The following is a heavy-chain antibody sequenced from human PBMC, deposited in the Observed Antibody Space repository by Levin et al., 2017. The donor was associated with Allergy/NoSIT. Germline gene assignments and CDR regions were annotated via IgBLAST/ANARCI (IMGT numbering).Heavy chain of an antibody. CDR1: GFTFSSYG. J-gene: IGHJ6*02. CDR2: IWYDGSKK. CDR3: ARDSSPTGYYYDGMDV. Sequence: GGSLRLSCAASGFTFSSYGMHWVRQAPGKGLEWVAVIWYDGSKKYYADSVKGRFTISRDNFKNTLYLQMSSLRAEDTAVYYCARDSSPTGYYYDGMDVWGQGTTVTVSS. V-gene: IGHV3-33*01.